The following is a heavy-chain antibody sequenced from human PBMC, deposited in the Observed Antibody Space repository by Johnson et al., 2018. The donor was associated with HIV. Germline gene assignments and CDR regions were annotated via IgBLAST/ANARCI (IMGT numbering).Heavy chain of an antibody. CDR1: GFTVSSNY. Sequence: MQLVESGGGLVQPGGSLRLSCVASGFTVSSNYMNWVRQAPGKGLEWVSVIYSGGSTYYADSVKGRFTISRDNSKNTLYLQMISLRTEDTAVYYCAREGESLLDAFDIWGQGTMVTVSA. V-gene: IGHV3-66*02. CDR3: AREGESLLDAFDI. CDR2: IYSGGST. J-gene: IGHJ3*02. D-gene: IGHD3-16*01.